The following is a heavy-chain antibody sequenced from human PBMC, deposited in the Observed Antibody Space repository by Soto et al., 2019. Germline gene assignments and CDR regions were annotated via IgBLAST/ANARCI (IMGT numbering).Heavy chain of an antibody. J-gene: IGHJ6*02. CDR2: IHYTGSI. CDR3: VREDDGGDRDYYGLDV. V-gene: IGHV4-30-4*01. CDR1: GASINSEHYY. Sequence: QVPLQESGPGLVGPSQTLSLTCTVSGASINSEHYYWTWIRQAPGKVLEWIGYIHYTGSIRYNPSLQSRVTMSVDTSKNLFSLNLSSVTAADTAVYFCVREDDGGDRDYYGLDVWGQGTTVTVSS. D-gene: IGHD2-21*02.